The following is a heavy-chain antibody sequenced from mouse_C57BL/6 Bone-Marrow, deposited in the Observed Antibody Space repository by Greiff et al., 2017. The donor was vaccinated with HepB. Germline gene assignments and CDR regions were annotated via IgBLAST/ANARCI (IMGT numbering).Heavy chain of an antibody. V-gene: IGHV1-52*01. CDR3: ARGDYYGMGPAMDY. Sequence: QVQLKQPGAELVRPGSSVKLSCKASGYTFTSYWMHWVKQRPIQGLEWIGNIDPSDSETHYNQKFKDKATLTVDKSSSTAYMQLSSLTSEDSAVYYCARGDYYGMGPAMDYWGQGTSVTVSS. D-gene: IGHD1-1*01. J-gene: IGHJ4*01. CDR1: GYTFTSYW. CDR2: IDPSDSET.